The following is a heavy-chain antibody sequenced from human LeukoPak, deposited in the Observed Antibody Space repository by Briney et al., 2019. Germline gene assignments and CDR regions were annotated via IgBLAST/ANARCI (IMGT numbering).Heavy chain of an antibody. V-gene: IGHV3-30*02. CDR2: IRNDGSNE. D-gene: IGHD5-12*01. CDR3: AKGHSGYDFSAFDI. Sequence: GGSLRLSCAASGFTLNSYVMHWVRQAPGKGLEWVAFIRNDGSNEYYADSVRGRFTISRDNSKNTLYLQMNSLRAEDTAMYYCAKGHSGYDFSAFDIWGQGTMVTVSS. J-gene: IGHJ3*02. CDR1: GFTLNSYV.